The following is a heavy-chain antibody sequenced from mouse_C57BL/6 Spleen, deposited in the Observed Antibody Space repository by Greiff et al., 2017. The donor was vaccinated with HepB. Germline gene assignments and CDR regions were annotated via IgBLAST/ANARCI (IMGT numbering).Heavy chain of an antibody. CDR3: TGRGNWEGVFAY. Sequence: VQLQQSGTVLARPGASVKMSCKTSGYTFTSYWMHWVKQRPGQGLEWIGAIYPGNSDTSYNQKFKGKAKLTAVTSASTAYMELSSLTNEDSAVYYCTGRGNWEGVFAYWGQGTLVTVSA. CDR1: GYTFTSYW. V-gene: IGHV1-5*01. J-gene: IGHJ3*01. D-gene: IGHD4-1*01. CDR2: IYPGNSDT.